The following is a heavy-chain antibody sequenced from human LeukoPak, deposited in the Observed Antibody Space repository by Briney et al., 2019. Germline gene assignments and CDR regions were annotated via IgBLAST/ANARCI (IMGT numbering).Heavy chain of an antibody. J-gene: IGHJ4*02. D-gene: IGHD3-16*02. CDR1: GYTFTGYY. V-gene: IGHV1-2*02. CDR2: INPNSGGT. Sequence: ASVKVSCKASGYTFTGYYMHWVRQAPGQGLEWMGWINPNSGGTNYAQKFQGRVTMTRDTSISTAYMELSRLRSDDTAVYYCARVPVYRRQLDYWGQGTLVTVSS. CDR3: ARVPVYRRQLDY.